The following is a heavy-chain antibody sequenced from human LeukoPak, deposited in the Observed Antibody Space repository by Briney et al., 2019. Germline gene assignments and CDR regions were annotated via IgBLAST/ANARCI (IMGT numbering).Heavy chain of an antibody. CDR2: VNPRSGNA. V-gene: IGHV1-8*03. CDR3: ARVEAAARYYFDY. Sequence: ASVKVSCKASGYTFISYNINWVRQAPGQGLEWMGWVNPRSGNAGYLQKFQGRLTITSDTSIDTAYMDLSSLSSEDTAVYYCARVEAAARYYFDYWGQGTLVTVSS. J-gene: IGHJ4*02. D-gene: IGHD6-6*01. CDR1: GYTFISYN.